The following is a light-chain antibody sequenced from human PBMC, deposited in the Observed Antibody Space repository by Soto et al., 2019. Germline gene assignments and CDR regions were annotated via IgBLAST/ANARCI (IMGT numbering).Light chain of an antibody. CDR3: QQYNSYSSWT. CDR2: GAS. V-gene: IGKV3-15*01. Sequence: EIVMTQSPATLSVSPGERATLSCSASQSVSSNLAWYQQKPGQAPRLLIYGASTRATGIPARFSGSGSGTEFTLTISSLQPDDFATYYCQQYNSYSSWTFGQGTKVDIK. CDR1: QSVSSN. J-gene: IGKJ1*01.